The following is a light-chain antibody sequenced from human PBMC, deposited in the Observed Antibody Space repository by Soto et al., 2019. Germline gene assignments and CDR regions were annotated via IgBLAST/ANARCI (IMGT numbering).Light chain of an antibody. CDR1: QSVSNTY. J-gene: IGKJ1*01. CDR3: QQYGSSPWT. Sequence: EIVLTQSAGTLSSSPGERATLSCRASQSVSNTYLAWYQQKPGQAPRLLIYGASSRATGIPDRFSGSGSGTDFTLTISRLEPEDFGVYYCQQYGSSPWTFGQGTKVDIK. V-gene: IGKV3-20*01. CDR2: GAS.